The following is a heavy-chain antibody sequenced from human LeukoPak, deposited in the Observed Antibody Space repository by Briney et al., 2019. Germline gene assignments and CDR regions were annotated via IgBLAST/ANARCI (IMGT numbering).Heavy chain of an antibody. J-gene: IGHJ4*02. V-gene: IGHV3-11*01. D-gene: IGHD1/OR15-1a*01. CDR2: ISNRGYST. CDR3: ARNKRRFDR. CDR1: GFTFSDHY. Sequence: PGGSLRLSCAASGFTFSDHYMSWIRQTPGEGLEWVSYISNRGYSTYYADSVKGRFTISRDNAKNSLYLEMQSLRAEDTAVYYCARNKRRFDRWGQGTVVTVSS.